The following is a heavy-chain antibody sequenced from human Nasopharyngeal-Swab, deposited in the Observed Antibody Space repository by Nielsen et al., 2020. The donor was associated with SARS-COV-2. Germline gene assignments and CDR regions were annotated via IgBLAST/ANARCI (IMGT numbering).Heavy chain of an antibody. CDR2: SSGSGGTI. D-gene: IGHD7-27*01. J-gene: IGHJ4*02. V-gene: IGHV3-11*01. CDR3: AGTDPGVPS. Sequence: GESLNISCVASGFTFSDYYMTWIRQAPGKGLEWVSYSSGSGGTIYYPDPVEGRFTISRDNAKNSLYLQMNSLRAEDTAVYYCAGTDPGVPSWGQGTLVTVSS. CDR1: GFTFSDYY.